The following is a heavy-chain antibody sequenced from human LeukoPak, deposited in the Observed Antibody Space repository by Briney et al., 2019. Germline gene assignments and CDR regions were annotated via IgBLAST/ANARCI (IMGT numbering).Heavy chain of an antibody. Sequence: PGKSLTLSCAASGFTLSTYGVHWVRQAPGKGLEWVAMISHDQISTYFADSVKGRFTISRDSSNNAVYLQMNSLRAEDSAIYYCARDWASGVWRNWFGPWGQGTRVTVSS. CDR2: ISHDQIST. J-gene: IGHJ5*02. CDR3: ARDWASGVWRNWFGP. CDR1: GFTLSTYG. V-gene: IGHV3-30-3*01. D-gene: IGHD6-25*01.